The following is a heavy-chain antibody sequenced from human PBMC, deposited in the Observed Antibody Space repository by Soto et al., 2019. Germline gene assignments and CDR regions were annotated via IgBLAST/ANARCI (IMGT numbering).Heavy chain of an antibody. D-gene: IGHD1-26*01. CDR1: GYTFTIYV. CDR3: ARGYTFPFDP. Sequence: VPVKVSCKASGYTFTIYVMDWVRQAPGQRLEWMGWINAGNGNTKYSQKFQGRVTITRDTSASTAYMELSSLRSEDTAVYYCARGYTFPFDPWGQGTLVTVSS. CDR2: INAGNGNT. J-gene: IGHJ5*02. V-gene: IGHV1-3*01.